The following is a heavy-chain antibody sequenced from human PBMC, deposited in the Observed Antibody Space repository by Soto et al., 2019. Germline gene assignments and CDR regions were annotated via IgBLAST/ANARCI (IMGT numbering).Heavy chain of an antibody. D-gene: IGHD3-22*01. J-gene: IGHJ4*02. CDR1: GGSISSYY. Sequence: SETLSLTCNVSGGSISSYYWSWIRQPPGKGLEWIGYIYYRGSTNYNPSLKSRVTISVDTSKNQFSLRLSSVTAADTAVYYCARLSYYDSSGYYPSFDYWGQGTLVTVSS. CDR2: IYYRGST. V-gene: IGHV4-59*01. CDR3: ARLSYYDSSGYYPSFDY.